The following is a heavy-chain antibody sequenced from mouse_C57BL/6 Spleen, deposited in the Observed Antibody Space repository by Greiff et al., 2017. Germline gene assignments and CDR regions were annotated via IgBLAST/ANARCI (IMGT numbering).Heavy chain of an antibody. CDR3: TTDGSSCVRLY. CDR2: IDPENGDT. D-gene: IGHD1-1*01. CDR1: GFNIKDDY. Sequence: EVQLQQSGAELVRPGASVKLSCTASGFNIKDDYMHWVKQRPEQGLEWIGWIDPENGDTEYASKFQGKATITADTSSNTAYLQLSSLTSEDTAFYYCTTDGSSCVRLYWGQGTLVTVSA. J-gene: IGHJ3*01. V-gene: IGHV14-4*01.